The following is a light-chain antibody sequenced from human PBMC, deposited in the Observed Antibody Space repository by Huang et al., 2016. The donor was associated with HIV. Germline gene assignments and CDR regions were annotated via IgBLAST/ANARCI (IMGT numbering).Light chain of an antibody. CDR1: QSLSHAGGKTY. CDR2: EVS. CDR3: MQSIQPAT. J-gene: IGKJ1*01. Sequence: DIVMTQTPLSLSVTPGQPASISCKSSQSLSHAGGKTYFYWYLQKPGQSPQLLIYEVSTRFSGVPDRFSGGGSGTDFTLKISRVEAEDAGIYYCMQSIQPATFGQGTKVEIK. V-gene: IGKV2D-29*02.